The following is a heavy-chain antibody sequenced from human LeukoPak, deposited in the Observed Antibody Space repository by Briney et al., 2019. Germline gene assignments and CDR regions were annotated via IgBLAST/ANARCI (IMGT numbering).Heavy chain of an antibody. CDR2: FSSSSSMI. V-gene: IGHV3-11*04. CDR3: ARDYGDLPARVSYFDY. D-gene: IGHD4-17*01. CDR1: GFTFSDYY. J-gene: IGHJ4*02. Sequence: GGPLRLSCAASGFTFSDYYMSWLREAPGKGLEWVSYFSSSSSMIYYADSVKGRFTISRDNAENSLYLQMKSLRDEDTAIYYCARDYGDLPARVSYFDYWGQGTLVTVSS.